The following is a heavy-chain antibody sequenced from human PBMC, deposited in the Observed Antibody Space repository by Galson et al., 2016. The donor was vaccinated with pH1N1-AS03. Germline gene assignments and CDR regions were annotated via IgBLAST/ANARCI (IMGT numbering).Heavy chain of an antibody. V-gene: IGHV3-30*15. CDR3: VADFDY. Sequence: SLRLSCAASGFTFSSYAMHWVRQAPGKGLEWVAVISYDGTNKYYADSVKVRFTISRDNSKNTLYLQTSSLRVEDTAVYYCVADFDYWGQGTLVTVSS. CDR2: ISYDGTNK. J-gene: IGHJ4*02. D-gene: IGHD6-13*01. CDR1: GFTFSSYA.